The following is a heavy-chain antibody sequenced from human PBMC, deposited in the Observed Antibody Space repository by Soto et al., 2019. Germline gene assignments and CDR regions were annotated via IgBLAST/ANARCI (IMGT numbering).Heavy chain of an antibody. CDR3: AKDFTSSGPGY. J-gene: IGHJ4*02. CDR1: GFTFRSYG. CDR2: ISYDGSNK. Sequence: GGSLRLSCAASGFTFRSYGMHWVRQAPGKGLEWVAVISYDGSNKYYADSVKGRFTISRDNSKNTLYLQMNSLRAEDTAVYYCAKDFTSSGPGYWGQGTLVTVSS. D-gene: IGHD6-19*01. V-gene: IGHV3-30*18.